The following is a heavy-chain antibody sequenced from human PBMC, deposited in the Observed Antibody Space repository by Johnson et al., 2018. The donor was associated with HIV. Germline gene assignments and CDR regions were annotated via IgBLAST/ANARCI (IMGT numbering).Heavy chain of an antibody. CDR3: ARGKAFDI. CDR2: IGTTGDT. J-gene: IGHJ3*02. V-gene: IGHV3-13*01. Sequence: VLLLESGGGLVQPGGSLRLSCAASGFTFSSYDMHWVRQTTGKSLEWVSGIGTTGDTYYPGSVKGRFTISRENAKKSLYLQMNSLRAGDTAVYYCARGKAFDIWGQGTMVTVSS. CDR1: GFTFSSYD.